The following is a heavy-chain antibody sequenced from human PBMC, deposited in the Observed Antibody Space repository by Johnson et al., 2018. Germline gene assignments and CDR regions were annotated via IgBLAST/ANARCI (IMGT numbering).Heavy chain of an antibody. CDR1: GFTFSSYS. CDR3: AGDDSSSWYHDVGSYYYYMDV. V-gene: IGHV3-48*01. J-gene: IGHJ6*03. CDR2: ISSSSSTI. Sequence: EVQLVESGGGLVQPGGSLRLSCAASGFTFSSYSMNWVRQAPGKGLEWVSYISSSSSTIYYADSVKGRFTISRDNAKNSLYLQMNSLRAEDTAVYYCAGDDSSSWYHDVGSYYYYMDVWGKGTTVTVSS. D-gene: IGHD6-13*01.